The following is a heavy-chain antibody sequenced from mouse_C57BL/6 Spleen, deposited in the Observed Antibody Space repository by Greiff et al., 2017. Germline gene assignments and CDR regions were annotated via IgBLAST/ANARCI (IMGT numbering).Heavy chain of an antibody. CDR2: ISSGSSTI. Sequence: EVKVEESGGGLVKPGGSLKLSCAASGFTFSDYGMHWVRQAPEKGLEWVAYISSGSSTIYYADTVKGRFTISRDNAKNTLFLQMTSLRSEDTAMYYCARWLPYYFDYWGQGTTLTVSS. J-gene: IGHJ2*01. V-gene: IGHV5-17*01. CDR3: ARWLPYYFDY. CDR1: GFTFSDYG. D-gene: IGHD2-2*01.